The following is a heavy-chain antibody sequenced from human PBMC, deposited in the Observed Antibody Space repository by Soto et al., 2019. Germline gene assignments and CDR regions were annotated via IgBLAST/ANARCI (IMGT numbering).Heavy chain of an antibody. CDR3: ARGFTFPFDP. J-gene: IGHJ5*02. V-gene: IGHV1-3*05. Sequence: QVQLVQSGAEEKKPGASVKVSCKASGYTFTSYAMHWVRQAPGQRLEWMGWINAGNGNTKYSQKFQGRVSIIWDSSASTAYMELSSLRYDDTAVHYCARGFTFPFDPWGQGTLVTVSS. CDR1: GYTFTSYA. CDR2: INAGNGNT.